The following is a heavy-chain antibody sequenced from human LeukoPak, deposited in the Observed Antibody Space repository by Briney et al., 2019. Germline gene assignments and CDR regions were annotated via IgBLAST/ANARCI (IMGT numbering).Heavy chain of an antibody. D-gene: IGHD3-16*01. Sequence: PGGSLRLSCAASGFTFSSYAMHWVRQAPGKGLEWVAGISGSDGSTYYADSVKGQFTISRDNSKNTLYLQMNSLRAEDTAVYYCAKSLAIREAPDYWGQGTLVTVSS. J-gene: IGHJ4*02. V-gene: IGHV3-23*01. CDR1: GFTFSSYA. CDR3: AKSLAIREAPDY. CDR2: ISGSDGST.